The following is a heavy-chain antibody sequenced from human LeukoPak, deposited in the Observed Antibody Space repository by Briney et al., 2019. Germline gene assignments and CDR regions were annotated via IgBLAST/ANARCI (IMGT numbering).Heavy chain of an antibody. Sequence: SVKVSCKASGGTFSSYAISWARQAPGQGLEWMGGIIPIFGTANYAQKFQGRVTITADESTSTAYMELSSLRSEDTAVYYCARSGYYDFWRGPARFDYWGQGTLVTVSS. CDR1: GGTFSSYA. J-gene: IGHJ4*02. V-gene: IGHV1-69*13. CDR3: ARSGYYDFWRGPARFDY. D-gene: IGHD3-3*01. CDR2: IIPIFGTA.